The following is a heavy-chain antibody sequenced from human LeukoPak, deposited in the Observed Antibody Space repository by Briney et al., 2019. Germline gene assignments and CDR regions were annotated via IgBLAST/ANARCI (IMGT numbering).Heavy chain of an antibody. CDR1: GFTFSSYS. Sequence: GGSLILSCAASGFTFSSYSMNWVRHAPGEGLEWVSSISSSSYIYYADSVKGRFTISRDNAKNSLYLQMSSLRAEDTAVYYCARAGYGDYSDYWGQGTLVTVSS. J-gene: IGHJ4*02. CDR3: ARAGYGDYSDY. CDR2: ISSSSYI. D-gene: IGHD4-17*01. V-gene: IGHV3-21*01.